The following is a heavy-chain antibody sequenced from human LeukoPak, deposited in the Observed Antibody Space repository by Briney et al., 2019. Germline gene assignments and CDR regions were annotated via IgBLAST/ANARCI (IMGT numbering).Heavy chain of an antibody. CDR1: GGSISSYY. V-gene: IGHV4-59*04. Sequence: SETLSLTCTVSGGSISSYYWSWIRQPPGKGLEWIGSIYHSGSTYYNPSLKSRVTISVDTSKNQFSLKLSSVTAADTAVYYCAKSSYSIFDYWGQGTLVTVSS. J-gene: IGHJ4*02. CDR2: IYHSGST. CDR3: AKSSYSIFDY. D-gene: IGHD5-18*01.